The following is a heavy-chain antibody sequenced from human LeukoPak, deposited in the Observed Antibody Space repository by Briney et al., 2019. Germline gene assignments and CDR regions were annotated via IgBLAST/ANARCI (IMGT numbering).Heavy chain of an antibody. Sequence: SETLSLTCTVSGGSISTYYGNWIRQAPGKGLEWIGYIYYSGSTNYNPSLKSRVTISVDTSKNQFSLKLSSVTAADTAVYYCARVPIGNSDAFDIWGQGTMVTVSS. V-gene: IGHV4-59*01. CDR1: GGSISTYY. J-gene: IGHJ3*02. CDR3: ARVPIGNSDAFDI. D-gene: IGHD4-23*01. CDR2: IYYSGST.